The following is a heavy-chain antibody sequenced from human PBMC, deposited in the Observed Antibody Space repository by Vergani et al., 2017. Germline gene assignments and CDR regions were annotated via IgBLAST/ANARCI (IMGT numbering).Heavy chain of an antibody. V-gene: IGHV1-69*01. CDR2: IIPIFGTA. CDR1: GGTFSSYA. D-gene: IGHD1-7*01. CDR3: ARASRGNWNSGYYYYGMDV. Sequence: QVQLVQSGAEVKKPGSSVKVSCKASGGTFSSYAISWVRQAPGQGLEWMGGIIPIFGTANYAQKFQGRVTITADESTSTAYMELSSLRSEDTAVYYCARASRGNWNSGYYYYGMDVWGQGTTVTVSS. J-gene: IGHJ6*02.